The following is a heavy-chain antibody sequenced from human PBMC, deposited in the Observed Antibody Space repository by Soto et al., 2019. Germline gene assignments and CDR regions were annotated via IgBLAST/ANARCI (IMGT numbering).Heavy chain of an antibody. J-gene: IGHJ4*02. D-gene: IGHD2-21*01. V-gene: IGHV3-66*01. CDR3: ARGPNSDC. Sequence: EVQLLESGGGLVQPGGSLRLACAASGFSFSSYAMVWVRQAPGKGLEWVSLIYSGGNPFYADSMKGRFTLSRDNSNNMLYLQMDSLRAEDTAVYYCARGPNSDCWGQGTLVIVSS. CDR2: IYSGGNP. CDR1: GFSFSSYA.